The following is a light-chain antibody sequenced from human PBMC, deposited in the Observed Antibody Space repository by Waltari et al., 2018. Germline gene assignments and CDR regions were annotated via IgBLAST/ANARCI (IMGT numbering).Light chain of an antibody. J-gene: IGKJ1*01. V-gene: IGKV3-20*01. CDR2: DAS. CDR3: QKYGTLPAT. Sequence: EIVLTQSPDTLSLSPGDRATLSCRAGQSVSRTLAWYQQKPGQAPRLLIYDASSRATGVPNRFSGSGSVTDFSLTISRLEPEDFAVYYCQKYGTLPATFGQGTKVEIK. CDR1: QSVSRT.